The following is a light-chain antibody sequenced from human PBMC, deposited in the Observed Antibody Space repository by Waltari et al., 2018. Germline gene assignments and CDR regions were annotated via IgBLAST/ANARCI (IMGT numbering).Light chain of an antibody. CDR3: SSYAGSNTVV. CDR2: EVS. CDR1: SRDGGGYNY. Sequence: QSALTQPPSQSGSPGQSVTTSRTGTSRDGGGYNYVSWSQQHPGKAPKLMIYEVSTRPSGVPDRFSGSKSGNTASLTVSGLQAEDEADYYCSSYAGSNTVVFGGGTKLTVL. V-gene: IGLV2-8*01. J-gene: IGLJ2*01.